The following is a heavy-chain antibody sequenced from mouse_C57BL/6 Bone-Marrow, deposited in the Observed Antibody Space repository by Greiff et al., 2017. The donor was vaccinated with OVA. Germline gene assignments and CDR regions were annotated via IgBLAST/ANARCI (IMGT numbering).Heavy chain of an antibody. Sequence: EVQLVESGEGLVQPKGSLKLSCAASGFTFNTYAMHWVRQAPGKGLEWVARIRSKSSNYATYYADSVKDRFTISRDDSQSMLYLQMNNLKTEDTAMYYCVRWVDGYYVNYAMDYWGQGTSVTVSS. V-gene: IGHV10-3*01. J-gene: IGHJ4*01. D-gene: IGHD2-3*01. CDR2: IRSKSSNYAT. CDR1: GFTFNTYA. CDR3: VRWVDGYYVNYAMDY.